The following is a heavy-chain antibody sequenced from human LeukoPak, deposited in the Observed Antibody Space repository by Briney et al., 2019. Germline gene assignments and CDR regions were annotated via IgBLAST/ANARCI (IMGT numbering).Heavy chain of an antibody. CDR2: TYYRSKWYN. V-gene: IGHV6-1*01. D-gene: IGHD1-26*01. J-gene: IGHJ3*01. CDR3: ARSAVATRGTAFDV. Sequence: PSQTLSLTCAIPGDSVSGNSVAWHWIRQSPSRGLEWLGRTYYRSKWYNDYAASVKSRITINSDTSENHFSLQLNSVTPEDTAVYYCARSAVATRGTAFDVWGQGTMVTVSS. CDR1: GDSVSGNSVA.